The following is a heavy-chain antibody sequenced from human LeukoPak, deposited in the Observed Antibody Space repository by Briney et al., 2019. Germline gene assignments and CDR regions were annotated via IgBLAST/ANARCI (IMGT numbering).Heavy chain of an antibody. Sequence: SETLSLTCTVSGGSISSGDYYWSWIRQPPGKGLEWIGYIYYSGSTYYNPSLKSRVTISVDTSKNQFSLKLSSVTAADTAVYYCARTYYYDSSGLDYWGQGTLVTVSS. CDR1: GGSISSGDYY. CDR2: IYYSGST. D-gene: IGHD3-22*01. J-gene: IGHJ4*02. V-gene: IGHV4-30-4*01. CDR3: ARTYYYDSSGLDY.